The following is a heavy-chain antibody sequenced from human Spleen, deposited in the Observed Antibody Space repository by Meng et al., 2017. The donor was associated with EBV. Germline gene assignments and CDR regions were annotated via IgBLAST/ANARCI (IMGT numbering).Heavy chain of an antibody. V-gene: IGHV4-4*02. Sequence: QVPLLASAPGLVKPSGTLPLTCVVSGGSIGSSNWWSWVRQPPGKGLEWIGEIYDSGNTNYNPSLKSRVTISVDKSKNQFSLKVGSVTAADTAVYYCARGHGSGLYYRSFDFWGQGTLVTVSS. CDR3: ARGHGSGLYYRSFDF. CDR1: GGSIGSSNW. J-gene: IGHJ4*02. CDR2: IYDSGNT. D-gene: IGHD3-10*01.